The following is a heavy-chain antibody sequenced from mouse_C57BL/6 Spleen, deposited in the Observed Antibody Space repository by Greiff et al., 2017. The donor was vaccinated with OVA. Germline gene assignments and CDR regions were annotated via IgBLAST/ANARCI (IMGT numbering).Heavy chain of an antibody. CDR3: ARNEIRSNYEGAMDY. V-gene: IGHV1-52*01. CDR1: GYTFTSYW. J-gene: IGHJ4*01. D-gene: IGHD2-5*01. CDR2: IDPSDSET. Sequence: VQLQQPGAELVRPGSSVKLSCKASGYTFTSYWMHWVKQRPIQGLEWIGNIDPSDSETHYNQKFKDKATLTVDKSSSTAYMQLSSLTSEDSAVYYCARNEIRSNYEGAMDYWGQGTSVTVSS.